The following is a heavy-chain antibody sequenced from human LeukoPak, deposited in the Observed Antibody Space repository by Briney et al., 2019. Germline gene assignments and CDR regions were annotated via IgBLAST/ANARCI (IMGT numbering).Heavy chain of an antibody. J-gene: IGHJ6*03. V-gene: IGHV1-18*01. CDR2: ISVYNGNT. Sequence: ASVKVSCKASGYTFTSYGISWVRQAPGQGLEWMGWISVYNGNTNYAQKLQGRVTMTTDTSTSTAHMELRSLRSDDTAVYYCARLVGAAYYYYYMDVWGKGTTVTASS. D-gene: IGHD1-26*01. CDR3: ARLVGAAYYYYYMDV. CDR1: GYTFTSYG.